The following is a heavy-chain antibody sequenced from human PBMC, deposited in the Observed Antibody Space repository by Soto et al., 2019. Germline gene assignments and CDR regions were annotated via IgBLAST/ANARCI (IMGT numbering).Heavy chain of an antibody. J-gene: IGHJ5*02. D-gene: IGHD2-2*01. CDR1: GYTFTSYD. V-gene: IGHV1-8*01. CDR3: ARGGPLGYCSSTSCPAGFDP. Sequence: QVQLVQSGAEVKKPGASVKVSCKASGYTFTSYDINWVRQATGQGLERMGWMNPNSGNTGYAQKFQGRVTMTRNTSISTAYMELSSLRSEDTAVYYCARGGPLGYCSSTSCPAGFDPWGQGTLVTVSS. CDR2: MNPNSGNT.